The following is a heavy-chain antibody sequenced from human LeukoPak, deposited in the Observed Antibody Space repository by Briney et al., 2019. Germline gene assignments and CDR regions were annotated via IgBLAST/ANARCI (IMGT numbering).Heavy chain of an antibody. CDR1: GYTFTGYY. Sequence: ASVKVSCKASGYTFTGYYMHWVRQAPGQGLEWMGRINPNSGGTNYAQKFQGRVTMTRDTSISTAYMELSRLRSEDTAVYYCARDEDYYDSSDGDYWGQGTLVTVSS. V-gene: IGHV1-2*06. CDR3: ARDEDYYDSSDGDY. CDR2: INPNSGGT. J-gene: IGHJ4*02. D-gene: IGHD3-22*01.